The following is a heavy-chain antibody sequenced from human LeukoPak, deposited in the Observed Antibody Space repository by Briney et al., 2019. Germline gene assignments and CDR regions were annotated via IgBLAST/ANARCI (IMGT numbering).Heavy chain of an antibody. CDR2: INPNSGGT. CDR3: AREFDFWSGYYRNAFDI. V-gene: IGHV1-2*02. D-gene: IGHD3-3*01. Sequence: ASVKVSCKASGYTFTGYYMHWVRQAPGQGLEWMGWINPNSGGTNYAQKFQGRVTMTRDTSISTAYMELSRLRSDDTAVYYCAREFDFWSGYYRNAFDIWGQGTMVTVSS. CDR1: GYTFTGYY. J-gene: IGHJ3*02.